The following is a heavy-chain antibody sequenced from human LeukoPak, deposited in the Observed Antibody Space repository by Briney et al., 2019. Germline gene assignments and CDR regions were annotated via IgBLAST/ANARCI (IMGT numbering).Heavy chain of an antibody. CDR2: INPNSGGT. CDR1: GYTFTGYY. J-gene: IGHJ6*03. Sequence: SVKVSCKASGYTFTGYYMHWVRQAPGQGLEWMGWINPNSGGTNYAQKFQGRVTITRNTSISTAYMELSSLRSEDTAVYYCARAPNDYTSYYYYYYMDVWGKGTTVTVSS. CDR3: ARAPNDYTSYYYYYYMDV. D-gene: IGHD3-16*01. V-gene: IGHV1-2*02.